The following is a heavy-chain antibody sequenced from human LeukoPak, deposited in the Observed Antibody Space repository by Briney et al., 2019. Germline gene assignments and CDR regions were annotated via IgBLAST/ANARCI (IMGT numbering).Heavy chain of an antibody. D-gene: IGHD2-2*01. CDR2: IYYSGST. V-gene: IGHV4-39*01. CDR1: GGSISSRIYY. J-gene: IGHJ4*02. Sequence: PSETLSLTCTVSGGSISSRIYYWGWIRQPPGKGLEWIGRIYYSGSTYYNPSLKSRVTISSDTSKNQFSLKLNSVTAADTAVYYCARPRLGFCSSTSCLWGYWGQGSLVTVSS. CDR3: ARPRLGFCSSTSCLWGY.